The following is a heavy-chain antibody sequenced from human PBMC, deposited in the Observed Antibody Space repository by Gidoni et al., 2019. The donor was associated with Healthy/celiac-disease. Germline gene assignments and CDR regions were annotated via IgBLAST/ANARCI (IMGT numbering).Heavy chain of an antibody. D-gene: IGHD3-10*01. V-gene: IGHV1-3*01. Sequence: QVQLVQSGAEVQKPGASVKVSCKASGYTFTSYAMHWVRQAPGQRLEWMGWINAGNGNTKYSQKFQGRVTITRDTSASTAYMELSSLRSEDTAVYYCAIWSAGPHHSESYYPLYYYYGMDVWGQGTTVTVSS. CDR1: GYTFTSYA. J-gene: IGHJ6*02. CDR3: AIWSAGPHHSESYYPLYYYYGMDV. CDR2: INAGNGNT.